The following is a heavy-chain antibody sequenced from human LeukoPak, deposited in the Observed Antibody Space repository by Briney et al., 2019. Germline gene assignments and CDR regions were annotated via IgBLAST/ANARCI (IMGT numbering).Heavy chain of an antibody. D-gene: IGHD3-22*01. Sequence: ASVKVSCKASGYTFTSYYMHWVRQAPGQGPEWMGIINPSGGSTSHAQKFQGRVTMTRDRSTSTVYMDLSSLRSEDTAVYYCARDMEHYYDSSGYYPRGSLDYWGHGTLVTVSS. CDR3: ARDMEHYYDSSGYYPRGSLDY. J-gene: IGHJ4*01. V-gene: IGHV1-46*01. CDR2: INPSGGST. CDR1: GYTFTSYY.